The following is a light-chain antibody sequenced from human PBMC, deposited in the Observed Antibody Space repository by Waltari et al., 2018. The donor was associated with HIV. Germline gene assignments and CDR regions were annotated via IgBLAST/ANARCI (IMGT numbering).Light chain of an antibody. V-gene: IGKV1-39*01. CDR3: QQSYSTPPYT. CDR2: AAS. CDR1: QSISSY. J-gene: IGKJ2*01. Sequence: IQLTQSPSSLSASVGDRVTITCRASQSISSYLNWYQQKPGKAPKLLIYAASSLQSGVPSRFSGSGSGTDFTLTISSLQPEDFATYYCQQSYSTPPYTFGQGPSWRSN.